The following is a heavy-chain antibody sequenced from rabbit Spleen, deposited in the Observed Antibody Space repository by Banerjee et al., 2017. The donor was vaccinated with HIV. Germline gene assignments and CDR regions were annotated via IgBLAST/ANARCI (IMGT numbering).Heavy chain of an antibody. CDR1: GFSFSSSDY. D-gene: IGHD8-1*01. CDR3: ARDTGSSFSSYGMDL. Sequence: QSLVESGGDLVKHGASLTLTCTASGFSFSSSDYMCWVRQAPGKGLEWISCIAGISSGFTYSATWAKGRFTCSKTSSTTVTLQMTSLTVADTATYFCARDTGSSFSSYGMDLWGQGTLVTVS. V-gene: IGHV1S40*01. J-gene: IGHJ6*01. CDR2: IAGISSGFT.